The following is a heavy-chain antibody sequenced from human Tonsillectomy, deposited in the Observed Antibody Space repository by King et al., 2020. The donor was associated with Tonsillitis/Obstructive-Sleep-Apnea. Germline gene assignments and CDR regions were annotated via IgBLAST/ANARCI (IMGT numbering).Heavy chain of an antibody. CDR2: IIPIFGTA. CDR3: AREDIVVVPAALNYYYYMDV. V-gene: IGHV1-69*01. J-gene: IGHJ6*03. Sequence: VQLVESGAEVKKPGSSVKVSCKASGGTFSSYAISWVRQAPGQGLECMVGIIPIFGTANYAQKFQGRVTITADESTSTAYMELSSLRSEDTAVYYCAREDIVVVPAALNYYYYMDVWGKGTTVTVSS. CDR1: GGTFSSYA. D-gene: IGHD2-2*01.